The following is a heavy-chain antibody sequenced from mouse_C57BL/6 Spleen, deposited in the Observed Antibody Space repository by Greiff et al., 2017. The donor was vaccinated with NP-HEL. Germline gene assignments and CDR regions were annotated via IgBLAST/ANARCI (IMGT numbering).Heavy chain of an antibody. J-gene: IGHJ4*01. CDR1: GYTFTSYW. V-gene: IGHV1-50*01. D-gene: IGHD2-5*01. Sequence: QVQLQQPGAELVKPGASVKLSCKASGYTFTSYWMQWVKQRPGQGLEWIGEIDPSDSYTNYNQKFKGKATLTVDTSSSTAYMQLSSLTSEDSAVYYCARRPYYSTSRGAMDYWGQGTSVTVSS. CDR3: ARRPYYSTSRGAMDY. CDR2: IDPSDSYT.